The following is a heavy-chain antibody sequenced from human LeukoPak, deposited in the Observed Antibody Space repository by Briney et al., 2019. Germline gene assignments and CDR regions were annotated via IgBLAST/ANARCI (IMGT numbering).Heavy chain of an antibody. Sequence: GGSLRLSCAASGFTFSNYAMSWVRHALGKGLEWVSVISGSGDSTYYADSVKGRFTISRDNSKNTLYLQMNSLRAEDTAVYYCAKSVFGVVVVPAAAEWGQGTLVTVSS. V-gene: IGHV3-23*01. CDR2: ISGSGDST. D-gene: IGHD2-2*01. CDR1: GFTFSNYA. CDR3: AKSVFGVVVVPAAAE. J-gene: IGHJ4*01.